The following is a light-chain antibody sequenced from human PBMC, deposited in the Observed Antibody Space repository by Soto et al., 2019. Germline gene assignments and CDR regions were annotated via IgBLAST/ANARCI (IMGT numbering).Light chain of an antibody. CDR1: QSVTNSY. CDR2: DAS. CDR3: HKYGRSLT. V-gene: IGKV3-20*01. J-gene: IGKJ4*01. Sequence: EIVLTQSPGTLSLSPGERATLSCRASQSVTNSYLAWYQQKPGQAPRLFIYDASRRATGIPDGFSGSGSGKAFTPTTGRLQPEDFAVYYCHKYGRSLTCGGGTKVEIK.